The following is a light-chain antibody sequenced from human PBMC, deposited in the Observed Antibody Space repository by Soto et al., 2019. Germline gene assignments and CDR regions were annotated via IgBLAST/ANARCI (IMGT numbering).Light chain of an antibody. CDR3: QQSYSTTWT. J-gene: IGKJ1*01. CDR1: QGISTY. V-gene: IGKV1-39*01. Sequence: DIQMTQSPSSLSASVGGIVTITCRASQGISTYLNWYQQKPGKAPKLLIYAASSLQSGVPSRFSGSGSETDFTLTISSLQPEDFATYSCQQSYSTTWTFGQGTKVDIK. CDR2: AAS.